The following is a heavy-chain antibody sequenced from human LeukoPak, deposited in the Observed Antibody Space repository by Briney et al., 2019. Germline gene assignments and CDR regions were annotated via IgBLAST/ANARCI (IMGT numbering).Heavy chain of an antibody. J-gene: IGHJ5*02. D-gene: IGHD1-20*01. Sequence: PSETLSLTCTVSGYSISSGYYWGWIRQPPGKGLEWIGSIYYSGSTYYNPSLKSRVTISVDTSKNQFSLKLSSVTAADTAVYYCARSYNWNHKGFDPWGQGTLVTVSS. CDR1: GYSISSGYY. V-gene: IGHV4-38-2*02. CDR2: IYYSGST. CDR3: ARSYNWNHKGFDP.